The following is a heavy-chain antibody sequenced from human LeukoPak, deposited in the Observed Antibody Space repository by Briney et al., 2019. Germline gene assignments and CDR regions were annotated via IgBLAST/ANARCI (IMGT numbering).Heavy chain of an antibody. CDR3: ARGRHYYDSSAYYY. J-gene: IGHJ4*02. Sequence: PGGSLRLSCAASGFTFISYWMHWVRQAPGKGLVWVSRINSDGSTTSYAASVKGRFTISRDTAKNTLYLQMNSLRAEDTAVYYCARGRHYYDSSAYYYWGQGTLVTVSS. CDR1: GFTFISYW. V-gene: IGHV3-74*01. CDR2: INSDGSTT. D-gene: IGHD3-22*01.